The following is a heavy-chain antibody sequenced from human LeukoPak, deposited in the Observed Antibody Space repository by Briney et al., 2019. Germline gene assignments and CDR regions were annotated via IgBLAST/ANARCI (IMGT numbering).Heavy chain of an antibody. CDR2: IRTAGDT. V-gene: IGHV3-13*01. J-gene: IGHJ6*04. Sequence: GGSLRLSCAASGFTFSSYDMHWVRHAPGKGLEWVSAIRTAGDTYYPGSVKGRFTISRENAKNSLYLQMNSLRAGDTAVYYCARAGVRMVRGVRPSYGMDVWGEGTTVTVSS. CDR3: ARAGVRMVRGVRPSYGMDV. D-gene: IGHD3-10*01. CDR1: GFTFSSYD.